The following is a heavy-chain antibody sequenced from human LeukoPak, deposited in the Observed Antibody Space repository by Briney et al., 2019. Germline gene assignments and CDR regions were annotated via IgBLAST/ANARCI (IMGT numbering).Heavy chain of an antibody. Sequence: GGSLRLSCAASGFTVSSNYMSWVRQAPGKGLEWVSVIYSGGSTYYADSVKGRFTISRDNSKNTLYLQMNSLRAEDTAVYYCARDGRQKVRGVTDYWGQGTLVTVSS. J-gene: IGHJ4*02. V-gene: IGHV3-53*01. CDR3: ARDGRQKVRGVTDY. CDR2: IYSGGST. D-gene: IGHD3-10*01. CDR1: GFTVSSNY.